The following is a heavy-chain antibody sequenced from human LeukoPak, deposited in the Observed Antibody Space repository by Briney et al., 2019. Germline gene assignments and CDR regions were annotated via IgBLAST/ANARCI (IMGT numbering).Heavy chain of an antibody. D-gene: IGHD6-19*01. Sequence: PGGSLRLSCAASGFTVSTNYMSWVRQAPGKGLEWVSEIYSDGSTYYAASVKGRFSISRDNSKNTVYLQMNSLRAEDTAVYYCARGPAVADYFQHYYMDVWGKGTTVTVSS. CDR2: IYSDGST. CDR1: GFTVSTNY. CDR3: ARGPAVADYFQHYYMDV. J-gene: IGHJ6*03. V-gene: IGHV3-53*01.